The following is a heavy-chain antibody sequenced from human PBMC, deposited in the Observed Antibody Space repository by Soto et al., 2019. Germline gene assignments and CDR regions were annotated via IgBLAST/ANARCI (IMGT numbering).Heavy chain of an antibody. V-gene: IGHV3-30*03. D-gene: IGHD1-26*01. Sequence: PGGALRLSCAAAGFTFRGYGMHWVRQAPGKVLEWVAIVSFDGSNEYTQDYMKQRLTISRDNSKNTLYLPIDSMRVEATAVHYRGTDGGRASCTADTFQHWGQGSLV. CDR1: GFTFRGYG. CDR2: VSFDGSNE. CDR3: GTDGGRASCTADTFQH. J-gene: IGHJ1*01.